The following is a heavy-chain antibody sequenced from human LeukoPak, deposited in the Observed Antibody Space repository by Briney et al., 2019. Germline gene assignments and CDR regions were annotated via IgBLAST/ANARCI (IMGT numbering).Heavy chain of an antibody. CDR3: ARGGGYYFDY. CDR2: TYHAGHI. D-gene: IGHD5-12*01. CDR1: GGSISSENW. V-gene: IGHV4-4*02. Sequence: PSETLSLTCGVFGGSISSENWWNWVRQPPGKGLEWIGETYHAGHINYNPSLKSRVTISMDKSKNQLYLKVTSVTAADTAVYYCARGGGYYFDYWGQGILVAVSS. J-gene: IGHJ4*02.